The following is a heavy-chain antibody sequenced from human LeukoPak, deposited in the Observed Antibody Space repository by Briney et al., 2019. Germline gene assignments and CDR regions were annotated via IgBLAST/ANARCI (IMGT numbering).Heavy chain of an antibody. CDR2: IYYSGST. CDR3: ARLGYSGTYYGAFDV. J-gene: IGHJ3*01. CDR1: GDSISSSRCY. D-gene: IGHD1-26*01. V-gene: IGHV4-39*01. Sequence: SETLSLTCSVSGDSISSSRCYWGWIRQPPGKGLEYIGSIYYSGSTYYNPSLKSRVTISVDTSKNQFSLKLSSVTAADTAVYYCARLGYSGTYYGAFDVWGQGTMVTVSS.